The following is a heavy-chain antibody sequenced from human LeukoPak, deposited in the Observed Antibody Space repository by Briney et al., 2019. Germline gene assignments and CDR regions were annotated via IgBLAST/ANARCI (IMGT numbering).Heavy chain of an antibody. CDR3: ARQDSSGWDLDY. J-gene: IGHJ4*02. D-gene: IGHD6-19*01. CDR1: GGSISSSSYY. CDR2: IYYSGST. V-gene: IGHV4-39*01. Sequence: SETLSLTCTVSGGSISSSSYYWGWIRQPPGKGLEWIVSIYYSGSTYYNPSLKSRVTISVDTSKNQFSLKLSSVTAADTAVYYCARQDSSGWDLDYWGQGTLVTVSS.